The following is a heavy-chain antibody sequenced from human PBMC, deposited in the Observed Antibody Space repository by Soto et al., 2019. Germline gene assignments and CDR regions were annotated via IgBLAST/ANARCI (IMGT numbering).Heavy chain of an antibody. Sequence: QVQLVQSGGGLVKPGGSLRISCAASGFIFSDYYMRWIRQAPGKGLEWASHISRSGSSRYYADSVKGRFTISRDNAKNSLYLQMNSVRAEDTAVYYCASEYCSGGSCYTWFDPWGQGTLVTVSS. D-gene: IGHD2-15*01. CDR2: ISRSGSSR. CDR1: GFIFSDYY. J-gene: IGHJ5*02. CDR3: ASEYCSGGSCYTWFDP. V-gene: IGHV3-11*01.